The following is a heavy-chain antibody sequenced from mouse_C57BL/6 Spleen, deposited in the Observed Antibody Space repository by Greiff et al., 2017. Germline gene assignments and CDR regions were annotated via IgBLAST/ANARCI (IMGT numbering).Heavy chain of an antibody. CDR1: GYTFTSYW. CDR2: IDPSDSYT. CDR3: AREIANWYYFCY. D-gene: IGHD4-1*01. Sequence: QVQLQQPGAELVMPGASVKLSCKASGYTFTSYWMHWVKQRPGQGLEWIGEIDPSDSYTNYNQKFKGKSTLTVDKSSSPAYMQLSSLTSEDSAVYYCAREIANWYYFCYWGQGTTLTVSS. J-gene: IGHJ2*01. V-gene: IGHV1-69*01.